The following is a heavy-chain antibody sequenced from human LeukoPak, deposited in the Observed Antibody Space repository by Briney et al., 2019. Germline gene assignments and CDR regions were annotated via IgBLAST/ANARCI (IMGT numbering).Heavy chain of an antibody. V-gene: IGHV3-43D*03. CDR3: AKDSSSSYYYYYYMDV. Sequence: GGSLRLSCAASGFTFDDYAMHWVRQAPGKGLEWVSLISWDGGSTYYADSVKGRFTISRDNSKNSLYLQMNSLRAEDTALYYCAKDSSSSYYYYYYMDVWGKGTTVTVSS. CDR1: GFTFDDYA. D-gene: IGHD6-13*01. CDR2: ISWDGGST. J-gene: IGHJ6*03.